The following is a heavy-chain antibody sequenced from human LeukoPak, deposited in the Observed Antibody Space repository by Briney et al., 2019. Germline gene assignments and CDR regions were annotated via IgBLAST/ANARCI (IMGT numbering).Heavy chain of an antibody. CDR3: ARDKTVIEYYFDY. V-gene: IGHV3-30*02. D-gene: IGHD4-17*01. CDR2: IRYDGSNK. Sequence: GGSLRLSCAASGFTFSSYGMHWVRQAPGKGLEWVAFIRYDGSNKYYADSVKGRFTISRDNSKNTLYLQMNSLRAEDTAVYYCARDKTVIEYYFDYWGQGTLVTVSS. J-gene: IGHJ4*02. CDR1: GFTFSSYG.